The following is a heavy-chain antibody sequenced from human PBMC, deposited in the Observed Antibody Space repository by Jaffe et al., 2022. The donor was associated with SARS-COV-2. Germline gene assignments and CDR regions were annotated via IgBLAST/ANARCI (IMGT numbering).Heavy chain of an antibody. CDR3: AREGWSSSSHRYFDL. J-gene: IGHJ2*01. D-gene: IGHD6-6*01. V-gene: IGHV5-10-1*03. CDR2: IDPSDSYT. Sequence: EVQLVQSGAEVKKPGESLRISCKGSGYSFTSYWISWVRQMPGKGLEWMGRIDPSDSYTNYSPSFQGHVTISADKSISTAYLQWSSLKASDTAMYYCAREGWSSSSHRYFDLWGRGTLVTVSS. CDR1: GYSFTSYW.